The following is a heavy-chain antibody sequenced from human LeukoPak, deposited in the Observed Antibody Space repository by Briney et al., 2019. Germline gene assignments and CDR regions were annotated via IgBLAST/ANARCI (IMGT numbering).Heavy chain of an antibody. V-gene: IGHV1-18*01. Sequence: ASVKVSCKASGYTFTSYGISWVRQAPGQGLEWVGWISAYNGNTNYAQKFQGRVTMTTDTSTNTAYMELRSLRSDDTAVYYCARDEYDILTGTFDPWGQGTLVTVSS. CDR1: GYTFTSYG. CDR3: ARDEYDILTGTFDP. D-gene: IGHD3-9*01. J-gene: IGHJ5*02. CDR2: ISAYNGNT.